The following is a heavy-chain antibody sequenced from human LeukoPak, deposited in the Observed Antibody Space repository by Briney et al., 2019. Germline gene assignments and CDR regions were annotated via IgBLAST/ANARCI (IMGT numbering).Heavy chain of an antibody. CDR3: VSFYETY. Sequence: GGSLRLTCAASGNYWMHWVRQAPGKGLVWVSHINSDGSWTSYADSVKGRFTISKDNAKNTVYLQMNNLRAEDTAVYYCVSFYETYWGRGTLVTVSS. CDR2: INSDGSWT. CDR1: GNYW. V-gene: IGHV3-74*01. J-gene: IGHJ4*02. D-gene: IGHD2-2*01.